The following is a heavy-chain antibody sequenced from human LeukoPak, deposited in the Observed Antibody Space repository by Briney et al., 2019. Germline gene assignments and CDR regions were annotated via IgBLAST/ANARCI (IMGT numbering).Heavy chain of an antibody. CDR1: GFTFSSYS. Sequence: GGSLRLSCAASGFTFSSYSMNWVRQAPGKGLEWVSSISSSYIYYADSVKGRFTISRDNAKNSLYLQMNSLRAEDTAVYYCARVSYGSGSYHFDYWGQGTLVTVSS. CDR2: ISSSYI. CDR3: ARVSYGSGSYHFDY. V-gene: IGHV3-21*01. D-gene: IGHD3-10*01. J-gene: IGHJ4*02.